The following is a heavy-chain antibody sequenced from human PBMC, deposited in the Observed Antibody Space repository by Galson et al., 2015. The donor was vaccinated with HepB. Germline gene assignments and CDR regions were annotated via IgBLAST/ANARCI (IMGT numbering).Heavy chain of an antibody. Sequence: SVKVSCKASGGTFSSYAISWVRQAPRQGLEWMGGIIPIFGTANYAQKFQGRVTITADESTSTAYMELSSLRSEDTAVYYCARVVDTAMYYFDYWGQGTLVTVSS. CDR1: GGTFSSYA. D-gene: IGHD5-18*01. V-gene: IGHV1-69*13. CDR2: IIPIFGTA. J-gene: IGHJ4*02. CDR3: ARVVDTAMYYFDY.